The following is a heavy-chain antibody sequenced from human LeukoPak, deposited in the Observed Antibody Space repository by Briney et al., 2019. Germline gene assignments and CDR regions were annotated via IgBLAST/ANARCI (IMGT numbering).Heavy chain of an antibody. CDR3: ARDRAYKAFDY. Sequence: SGGSLTLSCAASGFTFSTSWMNWVRPAPGKGLEWVAGIKPNGSEKYYVDSVKGRFTISRDNAENSLFLQMNSLRGEDTAVYYCARDRAYKAFDYWGQGTLVTVSS. V-gene: IGHV3-7*01. D-gene: IGHD1-14*01. J-gene: IGHJ4*02. CDR2: IKPNGSEK. CDR1: GFTFSTSW.